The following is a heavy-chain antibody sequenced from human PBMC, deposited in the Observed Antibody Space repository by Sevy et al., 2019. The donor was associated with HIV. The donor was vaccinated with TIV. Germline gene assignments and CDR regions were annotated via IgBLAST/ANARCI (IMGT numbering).Heavy chain of an antibody. V-gene: IGHV3-48*03. Sequence: GGSLRLSCTASGFTFSSYDMNWVRQAPGKGLEWVSTISSRGSSSNYADSVKGRFTISRDNAKNSLNLQMNSQRAEDTAVYYCTRNGGAFDNGFDPWGQGTLVTVSS. CDR1: GFTFSSYD. CDR3: TRNGGAFDNGFDP. D-gene: IGHD2-8*01. J-gene: IGHJ5*02. CDR2: ISSRGSSS.